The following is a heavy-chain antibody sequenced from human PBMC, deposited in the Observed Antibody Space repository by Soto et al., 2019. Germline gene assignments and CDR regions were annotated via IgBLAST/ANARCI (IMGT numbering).Heavy chain of an antibody. D-gene: IGHD6-19*01. Sequence: PSETLSXTCTVSGDSISWYYWSWIRQAPGKGLEXXXXXXXXXXXXYNPSLKSRVTISVDTSKNQFSLKLSSLTAADTAVYYCARRLRSGRLYNWFDTWGQGTLVTVSS. CDR1: GDSISWYY. CDR3: ARRLRSGRLYNWFDT. J-gene: IGHJ5*02. CDR2: XXXXXXX. V-gene: IGHV4-59*01.